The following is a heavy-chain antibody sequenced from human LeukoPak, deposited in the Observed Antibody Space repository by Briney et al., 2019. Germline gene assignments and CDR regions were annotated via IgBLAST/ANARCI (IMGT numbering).Heavy chain of an antibody. Sequence: GGSLRLSCAASGFPLSSYAMSWVRQGPGKGLEWVAATSSSDPGTYHADSVRGRFTISRDNSKNTLYLQMNRLRVEDAAVYYCARAPVTSCRGAFCYPFNYWGQGTLVTVSS. V-gene: IGHV3-23*01. J-gene: IGHJ4*02. CDR2: TSSSDPGT. D-gene: IGHD2-15*01. CDR3: ARAPVTSCRGAFCYPFNY. CDR1: GFPLSSYA.